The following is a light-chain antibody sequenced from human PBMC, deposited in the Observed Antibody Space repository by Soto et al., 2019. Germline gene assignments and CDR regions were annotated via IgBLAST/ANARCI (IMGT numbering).Light chain of an antibody. CDR2: GAS. J-gene: IGKJ1*01. CDR1: QSVTSSY. CDR3: QQYGSSPST. Sequence: EIVLTQSPGTLSLSPGERATLSCRASQSVTSSYLAGYQQTPGQAPRLLIYGASTRATGIPDRFSGSGSDTDFTLTISRLEPEDFAVYYCQQYGSSPSTFGQGTKVEIK. V-gene: IGKV3-20*01.